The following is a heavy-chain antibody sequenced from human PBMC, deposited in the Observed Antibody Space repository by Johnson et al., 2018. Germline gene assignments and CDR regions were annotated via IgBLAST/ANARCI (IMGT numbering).Heavy chain of an antibody. CDR1: GFTFDDYA. Sequence: VQLVQSGGGLVQPGRSLRLSCAASGFTFDDYAMHWVRQAPGKGLEWVSGVSWNSGGIGYADSVKGPFTISRDNAKNSLYLQMNSLRAEDTALYYCAKEDCSGSCCYVWFDPWGQGTLVTVSS. V-gene: IGHV3-9*01. J-gene: IGHJ5*02. CDR3: AKEDCSGSCCYVWFDP. CDR2: VSWNSGGI. D-gene: IGHD2-2*01.